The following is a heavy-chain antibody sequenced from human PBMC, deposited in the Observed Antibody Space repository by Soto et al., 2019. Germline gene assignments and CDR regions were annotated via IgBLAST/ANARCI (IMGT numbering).Heavy chain of an antibody. CDR3: VRQGKLTTVTANVGYYYGLDV. CDR2: MSGSGSGT. Sequence: DVQLLESGGGLVQPGGSLRLSCAASGFRFSTYDMSWVRQAPGKGLEWVSGMSGSGSGTYYADSVKGRFTIPKDNTKSTLYLQMNSLRAEDTAVYYCVRQGKLTTVTANVGYYYGLDVWGQGTTVTVSS. D-gene: IGHD4-4*01. CDR1: GFRFSTYD. V-gene: IGHV3-23*01. J-gene: IGHJ6*02.